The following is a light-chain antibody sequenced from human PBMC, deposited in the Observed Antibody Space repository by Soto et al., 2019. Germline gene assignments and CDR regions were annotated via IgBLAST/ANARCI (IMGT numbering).Light chain of an antibody. CDR3: QQYDNWFPAWT. J-gene: IGKJ1*01. V-gene: IGKV3-15*01. Sequence: VWSLSLSTLPVSPQERAGLXCSSSQSVSSNLAWYQQKPGPAHRLPIYGASTRATGIPARFSGSGSGTEFTLTISSLKSEDFAVYCCQQYDNWFPAWTFGQG. CDR1: QSVSSN. CDR2: GAS.